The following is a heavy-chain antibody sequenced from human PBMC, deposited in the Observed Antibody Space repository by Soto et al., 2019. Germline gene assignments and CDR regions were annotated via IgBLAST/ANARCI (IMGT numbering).Heavy chain of an antibody. Sequence: ASVKVSCKASGYTFTSYAMHWVRQAPGQRLEWMGWINAGNGNTKYSQKFQGRVTITRYTSASTAYMELSSLRSEDKAVYYCARQGSANYGDVGDYDAFDIWGQGTMDTVSS. CDR2: INAGNGNT. CDR3: ARQGSANYGDVGDYDAFDI. D-gene: IGHD4-17*01. J-gene: IGHJ3*02. CDR1: GYTFTSYA. V-gene: IGHV1-3*01.